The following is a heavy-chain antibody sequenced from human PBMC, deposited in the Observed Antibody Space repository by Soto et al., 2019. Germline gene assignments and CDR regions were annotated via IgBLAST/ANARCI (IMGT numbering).Heavy chain of an antibody. CDR1: GFTFSSYW. D-gene: IGHD2-2*01. CDR2: INSDGSST. Sequence: VQLVESGGGLVQPGGSLRLSCAASGFTFSSYWMHWVRQAPGKGLVWVSRINSDGSSTSYADSVKGRFTISRDNAKNTLYLQMNSLRAEDTAVYYCARELGYCSSTSCYSERYFDYWGQGTLVTVSS. J-gene: IGHJ4*02. CDR3: ARELGYCSSTSCYSERYFDY. V-gene: IGHV3-74*01.